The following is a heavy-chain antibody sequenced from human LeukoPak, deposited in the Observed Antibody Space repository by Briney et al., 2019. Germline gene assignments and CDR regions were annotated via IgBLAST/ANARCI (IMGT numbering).Heavy chain of an antibody. V-gene: IGHV3-74*01. J-gene: IGHJ6*03. CDR3: AREAYRYYYYYYYMDV. CDR2: INSDGSST. D-gene: IGHD2-21*01. CDR1: GFTFSSYW. Sequence: PGGSLRLSCAASGFTFSSYWMHWVRQAPGKGLVWVSRINSDGSSTSYADSVKGRFTISRDNAKNSLYLQMNSLRAEDTAVYYCAREAYRYYYYYYYMDVWGKGTTVTISS.